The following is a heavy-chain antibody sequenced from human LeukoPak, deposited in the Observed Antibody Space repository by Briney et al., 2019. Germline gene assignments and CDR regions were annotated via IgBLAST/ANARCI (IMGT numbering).Heavy chain of an antibody. CDR2: IYTSGST. Sequence: SETLSLTCTVSGGSISSGSYYWSWIRQPAGKGLEWIGRIYTSGSTNYNPSLKSRVTISVDTSKNQFSLKLSSVTAADTAVYYCARVQLERRNNWFDPWGQGTLVTVSS. CDR3: ARVQLERRNNWFDP. V-gene: IGHV4-61*02. J-gene: IGHJ5*02. CDR1: GGSISSGSYY. D-gene: IGHD1-1*01.